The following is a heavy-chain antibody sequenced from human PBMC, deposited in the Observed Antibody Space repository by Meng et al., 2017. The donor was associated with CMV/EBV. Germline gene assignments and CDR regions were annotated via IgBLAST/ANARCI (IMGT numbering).Heavy chain of an antibody. CDR1: GFTFSSYA. Sequence: GGSLRLSCAASGFTFSSYAMHWVRQAPGKGLEWVAVISYDGSNKYYADSVKGRFTISRDNSKNTLYLQMNSLRAEDTAVDYCARGGFKLYSSSWWDWGQGTLVTVSS. D-gene: IGHD6-13*01. CDR3: ARGGFKLYSSSWWD. CDR2: ISYDGSNK. J-gene: IGHJ4*02. V-gene: IGHV3-30-3*01.